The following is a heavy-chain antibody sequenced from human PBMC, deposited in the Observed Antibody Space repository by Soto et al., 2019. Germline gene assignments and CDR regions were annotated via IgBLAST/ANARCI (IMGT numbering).Heavy chain of an antibody. D-gene: IGHD2-2*01. CDR2: INAGNGNT. V-gene: IGHV1-3*01. CDR3: ACRTRLDAFDI. Sequence: GASVKVSCKASGYTFTSYAMHWVRQAPGQRLEWMGWINAGNGNTKYSQKFQGRVTITRDTSASTAYMELSSLRSEETAVYYCACRTRLDAFDIWGQGTMVTVSS. CDR1: GYTFTSYA. J-gene: IGHJ3*02.